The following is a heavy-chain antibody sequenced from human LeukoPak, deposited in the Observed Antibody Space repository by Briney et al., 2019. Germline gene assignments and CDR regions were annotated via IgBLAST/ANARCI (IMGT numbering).Heavy chain of an antibody. J-gene: IGHJ4*02. V-gene: IGHV4-59*01. CDR3: ARGYYYFDY. D-gene: IGHD1-26*01. CDR2: IYYTGRA. CDR1: GGSISSYY. Sequence: KPSETLSLTCTVSGGSISSYYWSWIRQPPGKGLEWIGYIYYTGRANYNASLKSRVTISVDTSKNQLSLKLSSVSAADTAVYYCARGYYYFDYWGQGTLVTVSS.